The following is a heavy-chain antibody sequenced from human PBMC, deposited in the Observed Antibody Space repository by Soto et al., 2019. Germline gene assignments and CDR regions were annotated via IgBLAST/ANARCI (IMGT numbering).Heavy chain of an antibody. CDR3: AIEKSAVSEYDWGY. CDR2: INPNSGDS. D-gene: IGHD3-9*01. J-gene: IGHJ4*02. Sequence: QVQLVQSGAAVKQPGASVKVSCKTSGSSFSDHYMHWVRQAPGQGLEWMGWINPNSGDSNYAQKFQGRVTMTRDTSSDTVYMELSRLRSDDTAVYYCAIEKSAVSEYDWGYWGQGTLVTVSS. CDR1: GSSFSDHY. V-gene: IGHV1-2*02.